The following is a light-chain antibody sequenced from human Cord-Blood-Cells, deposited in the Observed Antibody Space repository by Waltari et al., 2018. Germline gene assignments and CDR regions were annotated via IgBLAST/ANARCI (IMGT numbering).Light chain of an antibody. CDR2: LAS. V-gene: IGKV4-1*01. J-gene: IGKJ1*01. CDR1: QSVLYSSNNKNY. CDR3: QQYYSTPWS. Sequence: DIVMTQSPDSLAVSLGERATINCKSSQSVLYSSNNKNYLAWYQQKPGQPPKLFMYLASTRESGVPDRFSGSGSGTDFTLTISSLQAEDVAVYYCQQYYSTPWSFSQGTTVEIK.